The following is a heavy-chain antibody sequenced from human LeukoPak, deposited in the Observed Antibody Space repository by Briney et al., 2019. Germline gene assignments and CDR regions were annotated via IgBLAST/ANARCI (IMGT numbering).Heavy chain of an antibody. CDR1: GFTVSSNY. CDR2: VYHTGST. D-gene: IGHD6-13*01. V-gene: IGHV4-59*08. J-gene: IGHJ4*02. Sequence: GSLRLSCAASGFTVSSNYMSWVRQPPGKGLEWIGNVYHTGSTSYNPSLKSRVSISVDTSKNQFSLKVNSMTAADTAVYYCTRGKQQLADYWGQGTLVTVSS. CDR3: TRGKQQLADY.